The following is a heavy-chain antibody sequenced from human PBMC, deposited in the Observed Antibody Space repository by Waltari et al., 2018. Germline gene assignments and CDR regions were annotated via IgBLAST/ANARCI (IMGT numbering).Heavy chain of an antibody. CDR1: GFTFSSYG. CDR2: IRYDGSNK. Sequence: QVQLVESGGGVVQPGGSLRLSCAASGFTFSSYGMHWVRQAPGKGLEWVAFIRYDGSNKYYADSVKGRFTISRDNSKNTLYLQMNSLRSEDTAVYYCARGPYYDYVWGRGFDPWGQGTLVTVSS. CDR3: ARGPYYDYVWGRGFDP. V-gene: IGHV3-30*02. J-gene: IGHJ5*02. D-gene: IGHD3-16*01.